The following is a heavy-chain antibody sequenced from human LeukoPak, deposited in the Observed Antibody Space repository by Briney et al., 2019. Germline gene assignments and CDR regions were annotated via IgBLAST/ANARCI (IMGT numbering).Heavy chain of an antibody. J-gene: IGHJ4*02. CDR1: GYTFTGYY. Sequence: GASVKVSCKASGYTFTGYYMHWVRQAPGQGLEWMGWINPNSGGTNYAQKFQGRVTMTRDTSISTAYMELSRLRSDDTAVYYCARDPLAGRIGYSSGWYVFNYFDYWGQGTPVTVSS. V-gene: IGHV1-2*02. D-gene: IGHD6-19*01. CDR2: INPNSGGT. CDR3: ARDPLAGRIGYSSGWYVFNYFDY.